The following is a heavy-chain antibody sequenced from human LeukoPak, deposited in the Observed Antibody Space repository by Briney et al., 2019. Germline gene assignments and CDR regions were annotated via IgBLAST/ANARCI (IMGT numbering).Heavy chain of an antibody. CDR3: ARRLGYCSGGSCYPTNNWFGP. Sequence: PSETLSLTCTVSGGSISSGSYYWSWIRQPAGKGLEWIGRIYTSGSTNYNPSLKSRVTISVDTSKNQFSLKLSSVTAADTAVYYCARRLGYCSGGSCYPTNNWFGPWGQGTLVTVSS. CDR1: GGSISSGSYY. J-gene: IGHJ5*02. V-gene: IGHV4-61*02. CDR2: IYTSGST. D-gene: IGHD2-15*01.